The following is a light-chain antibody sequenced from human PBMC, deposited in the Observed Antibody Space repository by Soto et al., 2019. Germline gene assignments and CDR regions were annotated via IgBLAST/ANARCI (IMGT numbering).Light chain of an antibody. J-gene: IGKJ1*01. V-gene: IGKV3-11*01. CDR2: YMS. CDR1: QSVNKH. CDR3: HQRQSWPRT. Sequence: EIVLTQSPATLSVSPGERATLSCRASQSVNKHLAWYQHKPGQAPRLLIYYMSKRATGIPARFSGSGSGTDFTLTISSLAPDDFAIYYCHQRQSWPRTFGQGTKVEIK.